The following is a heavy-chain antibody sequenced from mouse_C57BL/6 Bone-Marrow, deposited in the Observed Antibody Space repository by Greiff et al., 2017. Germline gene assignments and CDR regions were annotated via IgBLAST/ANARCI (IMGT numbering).Heavy chain of an antibody. CDR2: IDPENGDT. V-gene: IGHV14-4*01. D-gene: IGHD4-1*01. J-gene: IGHJ3*01. CDR3: TTDWDWFAY. Sequence: EFQLQQSGAELVRPGASVKLSCTASGFNIKDDYMPWVKQRPEQGLEWIGWIDPENGDTEYASKFQGKATITADTSSNTAYLQLSSLTSEDTAVYYCTTDWDWFAYWGQGTLVTVSA. CDR1: GFNIKDDY.